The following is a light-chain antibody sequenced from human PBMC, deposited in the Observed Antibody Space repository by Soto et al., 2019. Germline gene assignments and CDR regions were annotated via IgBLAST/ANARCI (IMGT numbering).Light chain of an antibody. J-gene: IGLJ1*01. CDR2: EGS. Sequence: QSALTQPASVSGSPGQSITISCTGTSSDVGSYNFVSWYQQHPGKAPKLMIYEGSKRPSGVSYRFSGSKSGNTASLTISGLQAEDEADYFCSSYSISTAYLFGTGTKVTVL. CDR1: SSDVGSYNF. CDR3: SSYSISTAYL. V-gene: IGLV2-14*02.